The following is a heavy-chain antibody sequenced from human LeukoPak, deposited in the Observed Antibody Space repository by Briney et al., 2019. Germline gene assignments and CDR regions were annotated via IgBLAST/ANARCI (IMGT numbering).Heavy chain of an antibody. V-gene: IGHV4-31*03. CDR1: GGFIRSGGYY. D-gene: IGHD6-13*01. CDR2: IYYSGST. J-gene: IGHJ5*02. CDR3: ARGWTAAGNNWFDP. Sequence: ASQTLSLTCTLSGGFIRSGGYYWSWIRQHPGKGLEWIGYIYYSGSTYYNPSLKSRVTTSVDTSKNQFSPKLSSVTAADTAVYYCARGWTAAGNNWFDPWGEGTLVTVSA.